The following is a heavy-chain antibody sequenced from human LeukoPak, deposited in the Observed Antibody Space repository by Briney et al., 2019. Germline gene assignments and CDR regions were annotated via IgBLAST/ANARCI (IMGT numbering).Heavy chain of an antibody. CDR3: ARGRDIVVVPAAMEYYFDY. CDR1: GGSISSYY. CDR2: IYYSGST. D-gene: IGHD2-2*01. V-gene: IGHV4-59*08. Sequence: SETLSLTCTVSGGSISSYYWSWIRQPPGKGLEWIGYIYYSGSTNYNPSLKSRVTISVDPSKNQFSLKLSSVTAADTAVYYCARGRDIVVVPAAMEYYFDYWGQGTLVTVSS. J-gene: IGHJ4*02.